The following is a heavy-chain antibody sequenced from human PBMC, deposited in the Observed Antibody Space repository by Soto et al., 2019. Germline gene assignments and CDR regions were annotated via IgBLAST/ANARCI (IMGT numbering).Heavy chain of an antibody. J-gene: IGHJ5*02. CDR3: ARPGYSSNWYWFDP. V-gene: IGHV4-39*01. CDR2: MHYGGST. D-gene: IGHD6-13*01. Sequence: PSETRSLTCTVSGVSFRTSDYYWGWIRQPPNKGLEWIGSMHYGGSTFYNPSLKSRVTISVDTSKNQFSLKLTSVTAADTAVYYCARPGYSSNWYWFDPWGQGTLVTVSS. CDR1: GVSFRTSDYY.